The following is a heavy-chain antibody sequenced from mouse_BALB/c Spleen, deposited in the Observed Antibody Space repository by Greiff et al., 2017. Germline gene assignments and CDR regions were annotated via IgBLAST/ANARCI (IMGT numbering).Heavy chain of an antibody. D-gene: IGHD2-1*01. CDR1: GYTFTSYV. J-gene: IGHJ3*01. V-gene: IGHV1-14*01. Sequence: EVKLQESGPELVKPGASVKMSCKASGYTFTSYVMHWVKQKPGQGLEWIGYINPYNDGTKYNEKFKGKATLTSDNTSSTAYMELSSLTSEDSAVYCCASFHGNPFAYWGQGTLVTVSA. CDR2: INPYNDGT. CDR3: ASFHGNPFAY.